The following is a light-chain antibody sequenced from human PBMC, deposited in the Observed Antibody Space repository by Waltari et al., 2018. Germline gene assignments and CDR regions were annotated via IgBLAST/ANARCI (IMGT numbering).Light chain of an antibody. CDR3: QQYYSSPPT. J-gene: IGKJ4*01. CDR2: WAS. V-gene: IGKV4-1*01. CDR1: QSVFKSSNNKNN. Sequence: DIVMTQSPDSLAVSLGERATINCKSNQSVFKSSNNKNNLAWYQQKPGQPPKLLIYWASTRESGVPDRFTVSGSGTDFTLTSNSLQAEDAAVYHCQQYYSSPPTFGAGTKVEIK.